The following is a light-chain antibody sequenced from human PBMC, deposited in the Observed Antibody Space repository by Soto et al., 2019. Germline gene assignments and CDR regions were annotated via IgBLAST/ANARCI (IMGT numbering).Light chain of an antibody. J-gene: IGKJ4*01. CDR1: QSVINSY. V-gene: IGKV3-20*01. CDR2: GAS. Sequence: EVVLTQSPGTLSLSSGERATLSCRASQSVINSYLAWYQQKPGQAPRLLIYGASNRATGIPDRFSGSGSGTDFTLTISRLEPEDFAVYYCQQYGSSPPDFGGGTKVDIK. CDR3: QQYGSSPPD.